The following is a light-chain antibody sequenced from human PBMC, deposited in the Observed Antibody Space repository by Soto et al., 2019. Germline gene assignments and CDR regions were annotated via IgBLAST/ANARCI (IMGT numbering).Light chain of an antibody. CDR3: NSYTTSSTLV. J-gene: IGLJ1*01. V-gene: IGLV2-14*03. CDR2: EVT. Sequence: QSVLTQPASVSGSPGQSITISCTGTSSDVGGYNFVSWYQQHPGKAPKLMIYEVTSRPSGVSNRFSGSKSGNTASLTISGLQAEDEADYYCNSYTTSSTLVFGTGTNVTVL. CDR1: SSDVGGYNF.